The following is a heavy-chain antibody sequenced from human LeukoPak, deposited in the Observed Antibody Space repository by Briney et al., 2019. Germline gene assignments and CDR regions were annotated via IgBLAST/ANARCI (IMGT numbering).Heavy chain of an antibody. D-gene: IGHD3-16*02. Sequence: GGSLRLSCAASGFTFSSYSMNWVRQAPGKGLEWVSSISSSSSYIYYADSVKGRFTISRDNAKNSLYLQMNSLRAKDTAVYYCARGYVWGSYHRYWGQGTLVTVSS. J-gene: IGHJ4*02. CDR1: GFTFSSYS. V-gene: IGHV3-21*01. CDR2: ISSSSSYI. CDR3: ARGYVWGSYHRY.